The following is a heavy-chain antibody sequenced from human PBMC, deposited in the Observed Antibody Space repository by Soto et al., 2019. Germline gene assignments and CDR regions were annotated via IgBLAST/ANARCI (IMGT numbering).Heavy chain of an antibody. Sequence: GGPLRLSCAASGFTFGNYWMSWVRQAPGKGPEWVANIKQDGSERNYVDSVKGRFTISRDNAENSLYLQMNSLRVEDTGVYYCASARHIGPWGQGTLVTVSS. CDR2: IKQDGSER. J-gene: IGHJ5*02. V-gene: IGHV3-7*01. D-gene: IGHD2-21*01. CDR3: ASARHIGP. CDR1: GFTFGNYW.